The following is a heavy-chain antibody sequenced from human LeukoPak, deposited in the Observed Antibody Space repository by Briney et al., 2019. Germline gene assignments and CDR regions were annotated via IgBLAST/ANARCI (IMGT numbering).Heavy chain of an antibody. J-gene: IGHJ3*02. Sequence: KPSETLSLTCTVSGGSISSYYWSWIRQPPGKGLEWIGYIYYSGRTNYNPSLKSRVTISVDTSKNQFSLKLSSVTAADTAVYYCARDRAHYYDSSGHAFDIWGQGTMVTVSS. D-gene: IGHD3-22*01. CDR1: GGSISSYY. CDR3: ARDRAHYYDSSGHAFDI. CDR2: IYYSGRT. V-gene: IGHV4-59*01.